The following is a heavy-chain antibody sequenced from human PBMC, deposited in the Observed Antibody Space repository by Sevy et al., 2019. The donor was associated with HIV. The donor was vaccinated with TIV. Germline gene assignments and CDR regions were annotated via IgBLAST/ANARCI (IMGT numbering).Heavy chain of an antibody. V-gene: IGHV3-48*02. Sequence: GGSLRLSCAASGFTFSSYSMNWVRQAPGKGLEWVSYISSSSSTIYYADSVKGRFTISRDNAKNSLYLQMNSLRDEDTAVYYCSRDVPSYYDFWSGYYTPYYYYGMDVWGQGTTVTVSS. CDR3: SRDVPSYYDFWSGYYTPYYYYGMDV. CDR2: ISSSSSTI. CDR1: GFTFSSYS. J-gene: IGHJ6*02. D-gene: IGHD3-3*01.